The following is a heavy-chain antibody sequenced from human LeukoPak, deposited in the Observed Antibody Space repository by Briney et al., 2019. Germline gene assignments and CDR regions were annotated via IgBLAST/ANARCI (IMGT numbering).Heavy chain of an antibody. Sequence: EGSLRLSCAASGFTVSSNYLNWVRQAPGKGLEWVSVLYSDGSTFYADSVKGRFTISRDNSKNTLYLQMDSLRIGDTAVYYCANLQSGGADYWGQGTLVTVSS. CDR1: GFTVSSNY. V-gene: IGHV3-53*01. CDR3: ANLQSGGADY. D-gene: IGHD3-10*01. CDR2: LYSDGST. J-gene: IGHJ4*02.